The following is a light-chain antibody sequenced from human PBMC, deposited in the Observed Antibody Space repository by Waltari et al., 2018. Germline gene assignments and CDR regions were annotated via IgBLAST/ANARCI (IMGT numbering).Light chain of an antibody. Sequence: DVQMTQSPSTLSASVGDRVTITCRASQNIRAWLAWYQQRPGKAPRLLIYGASTLQTGVPARFSGSGSGTEFTLTINSLQPDDFATYYCQQYNGYFTWTFGQGTKVEIK. J-gene: IGKJ1*01. CDR2: GAS. V-gene: IGKV1-5*01. CDR1: QNIRAW. CDR3: QQYNGYFTWT.